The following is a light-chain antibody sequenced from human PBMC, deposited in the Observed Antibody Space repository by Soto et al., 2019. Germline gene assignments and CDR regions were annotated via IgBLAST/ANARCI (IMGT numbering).Light chain of an antibody. V-gene: IGKV3-11*01. CDR3: QQHINWPLT. CDR2: EAS. CDR1: RTVSSS. J-gene: IGKJ4*01. Sequence: GLSQSPAALSLYPGERATLSCRASRTVSSSLAWYQQKPGQAPRLLIYEASNRATGIPARFSGSGSGADFTLTISSLEPEDFALYYCQQHINWPLTFGGGTKVDVK.